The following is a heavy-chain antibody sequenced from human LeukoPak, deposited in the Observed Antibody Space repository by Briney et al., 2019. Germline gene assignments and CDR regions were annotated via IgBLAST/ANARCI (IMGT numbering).Heavy chain of an antibody. CDR3: AKAGQSSGYYFDY. CDR2: ISGSGGST. J-gene: IGHJ4*02. D-gene: IGHD3-22*01. V-gene: IGHV3-23*01. CDR1: GFAFSSYA. Sequence: SGGSLRLSCAASGFAFSSYAMHWVRQAPGKGLEWVPAISGSGGSTYYADSVKGRFTISRDNSKNTLYLQMNSLRAEDTAVYYCAKAGQSSGYYFDYWGQGTLVTVSS.